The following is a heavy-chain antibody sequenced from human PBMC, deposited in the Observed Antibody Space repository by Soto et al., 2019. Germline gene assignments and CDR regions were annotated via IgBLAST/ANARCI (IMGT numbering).Heavy chain of an antibody. CDR3: ARSLFLASTDTGPFDY. J-gene: IGHJ4*02. Sequence: GGSLRLSCAASRFTFSSYAMSWVCQAPGKGLEWVSSISGGGNDAYYADSVKGRFTISRDNSQNTLYLQMSSLRADDTAVYYCARSLFLASTDTGPFDYWGQGALVTVSS. CDR2: ISGGGNDA. CDR1: RFTFSSYA. D-gene: IGHD3-3*02. V-gene: IGHV3-23*01.